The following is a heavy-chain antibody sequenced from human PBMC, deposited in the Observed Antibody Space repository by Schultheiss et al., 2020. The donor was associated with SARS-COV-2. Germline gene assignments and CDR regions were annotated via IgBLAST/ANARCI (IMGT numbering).Heavy chain of an antibody. CDR1: GGSFSGYY. CDR3: ASRYYYDSSGYYSPFDY. V-gene: IGHV4-34*01. D-gene: IGHD3-22*01. Sequence: SQTLSLTCAVYGGSFSGYYWSWIRQPAGKGLEWIGEINHSGSTNYNPSLKSRVTISVDTSKNQFSLKLSSVTAADTAVYYCASRYYYDSSGYYSPFDYWGQGTLVTVSS. J-gene: IGHJ4*02. CDR2: INHSGST.